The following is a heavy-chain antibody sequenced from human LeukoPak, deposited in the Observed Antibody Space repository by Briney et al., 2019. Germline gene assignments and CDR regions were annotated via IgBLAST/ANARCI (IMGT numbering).Heavy chain of an antibody. J-gene: IGHJ4*02. V-gene: IGHV1-18*01. CDR1: GGTFSSYA. CDR3: ARDTRSYYASALRGGDY. CDR2: ISAYNGNT. D-gene: IGHD1-26*01. Sequence: ASVKVSCKASGGTFSSYAISWVRQAPGQGLEWMGWISAYNGNTNYVQKLQGRVTMTTDTSTSTAYMELRSLRSDDTAVYYCARDTRSYYASALRGGDYWGQGTLVTVSS.